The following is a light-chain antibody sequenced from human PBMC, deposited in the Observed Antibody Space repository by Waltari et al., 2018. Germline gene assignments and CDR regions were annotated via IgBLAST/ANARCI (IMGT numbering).Light chain of an antibody. J-gene: IGLJ2*01. CDR3: MIWHSSAVV. CDR1: SGINVGTYR. V-gene: IGLV5-45*03. CDR2: YKSDSDK. Sequence: QAVLTQPSSLSASPGASASLTCTLRSGINVGTYRIYWCQQKPGSPPQYLLRYKSDSDKQQGSAVPSRFSGSRDAVAKAGILLISGLQSEDEADYYCMIWHSSAVVFGGGTKLTVL.